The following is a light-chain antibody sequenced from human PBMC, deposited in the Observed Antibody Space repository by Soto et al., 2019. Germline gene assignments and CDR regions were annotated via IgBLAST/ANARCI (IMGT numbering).Light chain of an antibody. Sequence: EIVLTQSAATLSLSPGERATRSWRASQSVSSYLAWYQQKPAQAPRLIIYDASNRATGIPARFSGSGSATDFTPTISSLEPEDFAVYYCQQRSNWPPITFGQGTRLEIK. CDR2: DAS. J-gene: IGKJ5*01. CDR3: QQRSNWPPIT. V-gene: IGKV3-11*01. CDR1: QSVSSY.